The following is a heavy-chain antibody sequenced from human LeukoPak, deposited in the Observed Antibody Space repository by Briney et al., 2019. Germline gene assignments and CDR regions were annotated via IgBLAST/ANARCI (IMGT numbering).Heavy chain of an antibody. Sequence: PGGSLRLSCAASGFTFSSYWMSWVRQAPGKGLEWVANIKQDGSEKYYVDSVKGRFTISRDNAKNSLYLQMNSLRAEDTAVYYCAKPQYYYGSGSYSHFDYWGQGTLVTVSS. CDR1: GFTFSSYW. CDR3: AKPQYYYGSGSYSHFDY. J-gene: IGHJ4*02. CDR2: IKQDGSEK. V-gene: IGHV3-7*01. D-gene: IGHD3-10*01.